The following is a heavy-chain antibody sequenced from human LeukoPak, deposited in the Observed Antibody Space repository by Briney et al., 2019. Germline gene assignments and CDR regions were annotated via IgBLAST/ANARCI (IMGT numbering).Heavy chain of an antibody. CDR2: INPNSGGT. Sequence: ASVKVSCKASGYTFTGYYMHWVRQAPGQGLEWMGWINPNSGGTNYGQKFQGRVTMTRDTSISTAYMERSRLRSDDTAVYYCARDKVGFGELFGFGKYYFDYWGQGTLVTVSS. CDR3: ARDKVGFGELFGFGKYYFDY. V-gene: IGHV1-2*02. J-gene: IGHJ4*02. D-gene: IGHD3-10*01. CDR1: GYTFTGYY.